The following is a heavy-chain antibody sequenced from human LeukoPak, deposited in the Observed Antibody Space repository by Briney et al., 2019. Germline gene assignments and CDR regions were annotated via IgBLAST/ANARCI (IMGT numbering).Heavy chain of an antibody. CDR1: GFTFSSYA. J-gene: IGHJ4*02. V-gene: IGHV3-64*01. D-gene: IGHD5-18*01. CDR2: ISSNGGST. CDR3: ARGGYSYGLPGLFDY. Sequence: GGSLRLSCAASGFTFSSYAMHWVRQAPGKGLEYVSAISSNGGSTYYANSVKGRFTISRDNSKNTLYLQMGSLRAEDMAVYYCARGGYSYGLPGLFDYWGQGTLVTVSS.